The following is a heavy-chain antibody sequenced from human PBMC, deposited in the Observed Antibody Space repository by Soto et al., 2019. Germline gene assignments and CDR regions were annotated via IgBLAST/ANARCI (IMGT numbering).Heavy chain of an antibody. CDR1: GFTFSDYY. V-gene: IGHV3-11*06. CDR2: ISSSSSYT. J-gene: IGHJ4*02. CDR3: ARAENSPTNLFDY. D-gene: IGHD5-12*01. Sequence: GGSLRLSCAASGFTFSDYYMSWIRQAPGKGLEWVSYISSSSSYTNYADSVKGRFTISRDNAKNSLYLQMNSLRAEDTAVYYCARAENSPTNLFDYWGQGTLVTVSS.